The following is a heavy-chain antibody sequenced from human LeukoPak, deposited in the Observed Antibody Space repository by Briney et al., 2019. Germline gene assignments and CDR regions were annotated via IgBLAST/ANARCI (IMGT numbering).Heavy chain of an antibody. J-gene: IGHJ4*02. V-gene: IGHV4-39*01. CDR2: IYYSGST. D-gene: IGHD3-22*01. CDR1: GGSISSSSYY. CDR3: ASLLDYYDSSGLIY. Sequence: PSETLSLTCTVSGGSISSSSYYWGWIRQPPGKGLEWIGSIYYSGSTYYNPSLKSRVTISVDTSKNQFSLKLSSVTAADTAVYYCASLLDYYDSSGLIYWGQGTLVTVSS.